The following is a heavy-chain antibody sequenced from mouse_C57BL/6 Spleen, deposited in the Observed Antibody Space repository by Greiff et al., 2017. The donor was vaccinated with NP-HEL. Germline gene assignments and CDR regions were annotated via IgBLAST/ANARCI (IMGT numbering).Heavy chain of an antibody. J-gene: IGHJ4*01. Sequence: QVQLKQSGPELVKPGASVKISCKASGYAFSSSWMNWVKQRPGKGLEWIGRIYPGDGDTNYNGKFKGKATLTADKSSSTAYMQLSSLTSEDSAVYFCARVYYDYDGPYAMDYWGQGTSVTVSS. CDR2: IYPGDGDT. CDR1: GYAFSSSW. D-gene: IGHD2-4*01. V-gene: IGHV1-82*01. CDR3: ARVYYDYDGPYAMDY.